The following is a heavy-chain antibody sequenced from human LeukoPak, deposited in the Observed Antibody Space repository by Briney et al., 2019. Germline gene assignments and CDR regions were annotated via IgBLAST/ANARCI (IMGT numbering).Heavy chain of an antibody. CDR3: ATVIAVANDAFDI. V-gene: IGHV4-59*01. Sequence: SETLSLTCTVSGGSISSYYWSWIRQPPGKGLEWIGYINYSGSTNHNPSLKSRVTISVDTSKNQFSLKLSSVTAADTAVYYCATVIAVANDAFDIWGQGTMVTVSS. J-gene: IGHJ3*02. CDR1: GGSISSYY. CDR2: INYSGST. D-gene: IGHD6-19*01.